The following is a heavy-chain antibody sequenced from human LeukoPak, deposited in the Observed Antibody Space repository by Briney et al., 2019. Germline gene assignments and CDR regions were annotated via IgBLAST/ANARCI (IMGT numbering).Heavy chain of an antibody. J-gene: IGHJ5*02. CDR3: ARSLHPYYYDSSGYPDHNWFDP. V-gene: IGHV1-69*13. CDR2: IIPIFGTA. Sequence: GASVKVSCRASGGTFSSYAISWVRQAPGQGLEWMGGIIPIFGTANYAQKFQGRVTITADESTSTAYMELSSLRSEDTAVYYCARSLHPYYYDSSGYPDHNWFDPWGQGTLVTVSS. D-gene: IGHD3-22*01. CDR1: GGTFSSYA.